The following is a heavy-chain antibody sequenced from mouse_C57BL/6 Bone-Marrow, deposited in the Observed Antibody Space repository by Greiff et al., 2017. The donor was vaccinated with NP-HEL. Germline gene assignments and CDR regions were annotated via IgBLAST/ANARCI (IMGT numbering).Heavy chain of an antibody. D-gene: IGHD1-2*01. J-gene: IGHJ3*01. CDR1: CFTFPTYL. Sequence: EVQLLPSVSVLVPPVASVPLSFTSSCFTFPTYLLPFLLPSPVPVLAWIGAIYPGSSDTTYHHSFKCPSKLSAVTSASTAYMELSSLTNEDSAVYYCTNRRRFAYWGQGTLVTVSA. CDR2: IYPGSSDT. CDR3: TNRRRFAY. V-gene: IGHV1-5*01.